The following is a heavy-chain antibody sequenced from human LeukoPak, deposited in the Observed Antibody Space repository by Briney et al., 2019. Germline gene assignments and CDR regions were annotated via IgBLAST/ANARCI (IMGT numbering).Heavy chain of an antibody. J-gene: IGHJ4*02. CDR2: ISYDGSNK. CDR3: AKDRGRGYCSSTSCYGGPIDY. D-gene: IGHD2-2*01. Sequence: GWSLRLSCAASGFTFSSYGMHWVRQAPGKGLEWVAVISYDGSNKYYADSVKGRFTISRDNSKNTLYLQMNSLRAEDTAVYYCAKDRGRGYCSSTSCYGGPIDYWGQGTLVTVSS. V-gene: IGHV3-30*18. CDR1: GFTFSSYG.